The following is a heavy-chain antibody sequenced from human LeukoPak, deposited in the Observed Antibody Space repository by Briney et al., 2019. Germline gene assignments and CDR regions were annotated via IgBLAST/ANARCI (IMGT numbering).Heavy chain of an antibody. V-gene: IGHV4-39*01. D-gene: IGHD4-23*01. CDR2: LYYNGST. CDR3: ARRGRLWWQLGFY. J-gene: IGHJ4*02. CDR1: GGSISSSSYY. Sequence: SETLSLTCTVSGGSISSSSYYWGWIRQPPGKGLEWIGSLYYNGSTYYNPSLKSRVTVSVDTSKEQFSLKLSSVTAADTAVYYCARRGRLWWQLGFYWGQGTLVTVSS.